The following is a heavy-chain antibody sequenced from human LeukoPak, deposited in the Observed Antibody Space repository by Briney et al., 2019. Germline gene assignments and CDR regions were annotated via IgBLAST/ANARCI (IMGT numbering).Heavy chain of an antibody. Sequence: GGSLRLSCAASGFIFSDYYMSWIRQAPGKGLEWVSYISSSGSTIYYADSVKGRFTISRDNAKNSLYLQMNSLRAEDTAVYYCARILRYFDWLLETPDYWGQGTLVTVSS. D-gene: IGHD3-9*01. CDR3: ARILRYFDWLLETPDY. V-gene: IGHV3-11*01. CDR2: ISSSGSTI. CDR1: GFIFSDYY. J-gene: IGHJ4*02.